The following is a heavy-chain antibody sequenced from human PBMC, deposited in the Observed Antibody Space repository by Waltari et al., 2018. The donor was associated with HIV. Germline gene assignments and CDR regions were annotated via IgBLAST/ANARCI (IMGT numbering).Heavy chain of an antibody. J-gene: IGHJ6*02. V-gene: IGHV3-7*01. CDR1: GFTFTNYW. CDR3: ARIGTFPHNYAIDF. CDR2: IEDDGSEK. D-gene: IGHD1-26*01. Sequence: EVQLMESGGGLVQSGGSLRLSCAASGFTFTNYWMSWVRQTPGKGLEWVAYIEDDGSEKYYMGSVEGRFTISRDNAKNSMCLQMSSLRAEDTAVYYCARIGTFPHNYAIDFWGQGTTVTVSS.